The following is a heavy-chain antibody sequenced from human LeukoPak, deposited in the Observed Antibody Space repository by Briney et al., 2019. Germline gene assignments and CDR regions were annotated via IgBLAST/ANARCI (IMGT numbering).Heavy chain of an antibody. D-gene: IGHD5-24*01. CDR3: AKGAEIATVYFDY. CDR2: IWYDGSNK. Sequence: GRSLRLSCAASGFTFSSYGMHWVRQAPGKGLEWVAVIWYDGSNKYYADSVKGRFTISRDNSKNTLYLRMNSLRAEDTAVYYCAKGAEIATVYFDYWGQGTLVTVSS. CDR1: GFTFSSYG. J-gene: IGHJ4*02. V-gene: IGHV3-33*06.